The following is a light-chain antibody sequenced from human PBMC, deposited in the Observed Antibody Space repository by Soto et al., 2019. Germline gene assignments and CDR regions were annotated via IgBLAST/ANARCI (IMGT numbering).Light chain of an antibody. CDR1: GSDVGGYNY. J-gene: IGLJ2*01. CDR3: SSYTSSTTPLV. V-gene: IGLV2-14*01. Sequence: QSALTQPASVSESPGQSITISCTGTGSDVGGYNYVSWYQHHPGKAPKLMIYEVSYRPSGVSTRFSGSKSGNTASLTISGLQAEDEADYYCSSYTSSTTPLVFGGATKLTVL. CDR2: EVS.